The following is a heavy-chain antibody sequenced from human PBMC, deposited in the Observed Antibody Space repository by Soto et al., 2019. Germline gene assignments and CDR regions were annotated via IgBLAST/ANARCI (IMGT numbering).Heavy chain of an antibody. CDR1: GYIFTSYW. CDR3: ARVVSGGKSPRMGV. J-gene: IGHJ6*02. V-gene: IGHV5-51*01. Sequence: EVQLVQSGAEVKKPGESLMISCKGLGYIFTSYWIGWVRQVPGKGLEWMGSIYPGDSETRYNASVQGQVALSVDKYTATAYLQWSSLMASDTAGYFCARVVSGGKSPRMGVWGEGATVSVS. CDR2: IYPGDSET. D-gene: IGHD6-25*01.